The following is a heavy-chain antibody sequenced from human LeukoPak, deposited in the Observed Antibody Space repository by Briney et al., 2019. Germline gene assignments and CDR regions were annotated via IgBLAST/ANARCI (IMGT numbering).Heavy chain of an antibody. Sequence: SETLSLTCTVSGGSISSSSYYWGWIRQPPGKGLEWIGSIYYSGSTYYNPSLKSRVTISVDTSKNQFSLKLSSVTAADTAVYYCARYSSGYSPEIGSYWYFDLWGRGTLVTVSS. J-gene: IGHJ2*01. V-gene: IGHV4-39*07. CDR3: ARYSSGYSPEIGSYWYFDL. CDR2: IYYSGST. D-gene: IGHD3-22*01. CDR1: GGSISSSSYY.